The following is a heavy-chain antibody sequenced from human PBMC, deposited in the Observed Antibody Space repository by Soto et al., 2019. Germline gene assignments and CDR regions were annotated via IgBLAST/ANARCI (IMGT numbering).Heavy chain of an antibody. CDR1: GVTFSSYA. CDR2: ISYDGSSK. J-gene: IGHJ4*02. D-gene: IGHD3-10*01. CDR3: PRQDLVDWRNGLSYGSPLGV. V-gene: IGHV3-30*03. Sequence: EGYLGLTCADYGVTFSSYAMHWVRQDPGKGLEWVAVISYDGSSKYYADSVKGRFTISRDNSKNTLYLQMNRLRAEDTAVYYCPRQDLVDWRNGLSYGSPLGVWGEGTSVHVS.